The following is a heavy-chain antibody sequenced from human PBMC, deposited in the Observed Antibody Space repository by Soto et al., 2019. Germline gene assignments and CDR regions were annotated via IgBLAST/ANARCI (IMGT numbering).Heavy chain of an antibody. D-gene: IGHD6-13*01. V-gene: IGHV3-30*18. CDR3: AKDTIAAAYGGYYYYGMDV. CDR2: ISYDGSNK. CDR1: GFTFSSYG. J-gene: IGHJ6*02. Sequence: QVQLVESGGGVVQPGRSLRLSCAASGFTFSSYGMHWVRQAPGKGLEWVAVISYDGSNKYYADSVKGRFTISRDNSKNTLYLQMNSVRAEDTAVYYCAKDTIAAAYGGYYYYGMDVWGQGTTVTVSS.